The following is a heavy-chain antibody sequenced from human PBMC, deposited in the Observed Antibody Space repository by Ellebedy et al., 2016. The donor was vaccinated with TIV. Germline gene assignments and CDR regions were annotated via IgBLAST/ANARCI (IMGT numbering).Heavy chain of an antibody. V-gene: IGHV3-7*01. CDR2: IKQDGSEK. CDR3: AKDSQSRIAVATVAFDI. CDR1: GFTFSGYW. Sequence: GESLKISCAASGFTFSGYWMSWVRQAPGKGLEWVANIKQDGSEKYYVDSVKGRFTISRDNSKNTLYLQMNSLRAEDTAVYYCAKDSQSRIAVATVAFDIWGQGTMVTVSS. D-gene: IGHD6-19*01. J-gene: IGHJ3*02.